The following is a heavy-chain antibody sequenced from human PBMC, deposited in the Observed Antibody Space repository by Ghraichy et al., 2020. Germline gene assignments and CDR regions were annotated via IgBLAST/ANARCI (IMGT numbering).Heavy chain of an antibody. V-gene: IGHV4-34*01. CDR3: ARVNTPNSNYVMNHRTKRVDYYYMDV. J-gene: IGHJ6*03. CDR1: GGSFSGYY. Sequence: SETLSLTCAVYGGSFSGYYWSWIRQPPGKGLEWIGEINHSGSTNYNPSLKSRVTISVDTSKNQFSLKLSSVTAADTAVYYCARVNTPNSNYVMNHRTKRVDYYYMDVWGKGTTVTVSS. CDR2: INHSGST. D-gene: IGHD4-11*01.